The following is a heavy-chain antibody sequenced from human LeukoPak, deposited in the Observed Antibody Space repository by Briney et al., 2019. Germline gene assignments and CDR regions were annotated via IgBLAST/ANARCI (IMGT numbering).Heavy chain of an antibody. CDR1: GFTFSSYS. Sequence: GGSLRLSCAASGFTFSSYSMNWVRQAPGKGLEWVSSISSSSSYIYYADSVKGRFTISRDNAKNLLYLQMNSLRAEDTAVYYCARAPYGDNGYTAEVADYWGQGTLVTVSS. CDR2: ISSSSSYI. V-gene: IGHV3-21*01. J-gene: IGHJ4*02. D-gene: IGHD3-16*01. CDR3: ARAPYGDNGYTAEVADY.